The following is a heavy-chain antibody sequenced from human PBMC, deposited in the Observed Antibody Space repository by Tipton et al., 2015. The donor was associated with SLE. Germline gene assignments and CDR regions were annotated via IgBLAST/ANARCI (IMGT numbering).Heavy chain of an antibody. CDR3: ARDGGSSSYFDY. J-gene: IGHJ4*02. Sequence: QLVQSGPEVKKPGTTLKISCYVSGYTFTEYYIHWVVQAPGEGLEWMGLVDPEDGETFWSLPFQGSVTITADTSTDTAYMELSSRRSADTAVYYCARDGGSSSYFDYWGQGTLVTVSS. V-gene: IGHV1-69-2*01. CDR1: GYTFTEYY. D-gene: IGHD6-13*01. CDR2: VDPEDGET.